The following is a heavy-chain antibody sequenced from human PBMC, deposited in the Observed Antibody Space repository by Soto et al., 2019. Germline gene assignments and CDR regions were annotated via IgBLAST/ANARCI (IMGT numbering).Heavy chain of an antibody. CDR3: ARIKGYSSHSSMDV. D-gene: IGHD6-13*01. CDR2: IYYSGST. V-gene: IGHV4-59*01. CDR1: GGSISSYY. J-gene: IGHJ6*02. Sequence: PSXTLSLTGTVSGGSISSYYCSWIVQPPGKGLEWIGYIYYSGSTNYNPSLKSRVTISVDTSKNQFSLKLSSVTAADTAVYYCARIKGYSSHSSMDVWGQGTTVTVSS.